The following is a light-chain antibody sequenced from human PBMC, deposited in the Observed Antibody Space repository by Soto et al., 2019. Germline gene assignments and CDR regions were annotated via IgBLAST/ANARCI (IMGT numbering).Light chain of an antibody. J-gene: IGKJ2*01. V-gene: IGKV3D-15*01. CDR3: HHYNNLPPYT. Sequence: EIVMTQSPATLSVSPGERATLSCRASQSVTNSLAWYQQKPGQAPRLLIYVASPRATGIPARFSGSGSATEFTLTISSLQSEDSAVYYCHHYNNLPPYTFGQGTKLEIK. CDR1: QSVTNS. CDR2: VAS.